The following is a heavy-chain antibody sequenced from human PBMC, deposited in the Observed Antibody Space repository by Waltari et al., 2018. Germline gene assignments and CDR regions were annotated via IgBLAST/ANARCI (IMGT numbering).Heavy chain of an antibody. D-gene: IGHD5-18*01. J-gene: IGHJ5*02. Sequence: QVQLQQWGAGLLKPSETLSLTCAVYGGSFSGYYWSWIRQPPGKGLEWIGESNHSGSTNYNPSLKSRVTISVDTSKNQFSLKLSSVTAADTAVYYCARGRGYSYGFCWFDPWGQGTLVTVSS. V-gene: IGHV4-34*01. CDR2: SNHSGST. CDR3: ARGRGYSYGFCWFDP. CDR1: GGSFSGYY.